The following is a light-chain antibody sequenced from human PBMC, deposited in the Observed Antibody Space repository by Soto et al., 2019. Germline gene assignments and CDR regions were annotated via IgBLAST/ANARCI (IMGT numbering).Light chain of an antibody. V-gene: IGKV3-15*01. CDR1: QSVSNN. CDR2: GAS. J-gene: IGKJ1*01. CDR3: HHYKNWPSWT. Sequence: IVMTQSPATLSVSPGERATLSCRTSQSVSNNLAWYQQRPGQAPRLLIYGASTRATGIPARFSGSGSGTEFTLTITSLQSEDFAVYYCHHYKNWPSWTFGQGTKVEIK.